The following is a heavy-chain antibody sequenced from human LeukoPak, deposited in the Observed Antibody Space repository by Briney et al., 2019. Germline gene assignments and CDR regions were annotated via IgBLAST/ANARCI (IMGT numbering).Heavy chain of an antibody. CDR1: GGSISSGGYS. V-gene: IGHV4-30-2*01. CDR2: IYHSGST. Sequence: PSETLSLTCAVSGGSISSGGYSWSWIRQPPGKGLEWIGYIYHSGSTYYNPSLKSRVTISVDRSKNQFSLKLSSVTAADTAVYYCARGSYYGSGELDYWGQGTLVTVSS. CDR3: ARGSYYGSGELDY. D-gene: IGHD3-10*01. J-gene: IGHJ4*02.